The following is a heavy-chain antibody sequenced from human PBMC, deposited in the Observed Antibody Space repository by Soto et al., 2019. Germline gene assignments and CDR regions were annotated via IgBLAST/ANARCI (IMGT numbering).Heavy chain of an antibody. V-gene: IGHV4-39*01. CDR1: GGSISSSSYY. CDR2: IYYSGST. J-gene: IGHJ4*02. D-gene: IGHD5-12*01. Sequence: QLQLQESGPGLVKPSETLSLTCTVSGGSISSSSYYWGWIRQPPGKGLEWIGSIYYSGSTYYNPSLKSRVTISVDPSKNQFSLKLSSVTAADTAVYYCASDSGDGYNLICYFDYWGQGTLVTVSS. CDR3: ASDSGDGYNLICYFDY.